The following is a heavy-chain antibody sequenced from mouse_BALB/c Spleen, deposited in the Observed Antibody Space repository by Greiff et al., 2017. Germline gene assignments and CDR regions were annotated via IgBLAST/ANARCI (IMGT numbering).Heavy chain of an antibody. J-gene: IGHJ3*01. D-gene: IGHD2-4*01. V-gene: IGHV5-6-5*01. CDR2: ISSGGST. CDR1: GFTFSSYA. CDR3: ARHARITTDQAWFAY. Sequence: EVKLVESGGGLVTPGGSLKLSCAASGFTFSSYAMSWVRQTPEKRLEWVASISSGGSTYYPDSVKGRFTISRDNARNILYLQMSSLRSEDTAMYYCARHARITTDQAWFAYWGQGTLVTVSA.